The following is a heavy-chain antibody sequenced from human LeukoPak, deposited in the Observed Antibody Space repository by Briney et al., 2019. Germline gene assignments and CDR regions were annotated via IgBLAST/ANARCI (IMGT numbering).Heavy chain of an antibody. CDR2: IYYSATT. V-gene: IGHV4-30-4*01. Sequence: SETLSLTCAVYGGSFSDYYWSWIRQPPGKGLEWIGYIYYSATTYYNPSLKSRVTLSVDTSKNQFSLKLSSVTAADTAVYYCARYMTTPTTPAYGMDVWGQGTTVTVSS. J-gene: IGHJ6*02. CDR3: ARYMTTPTTPAYGMDV. D-gene: IGHD4-17*01. CDR1: GGSFSDYY.